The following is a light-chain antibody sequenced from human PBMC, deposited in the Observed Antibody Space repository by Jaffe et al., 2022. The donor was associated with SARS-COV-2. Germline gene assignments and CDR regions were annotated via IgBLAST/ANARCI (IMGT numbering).Light chain of an antibody. CDR1: QSVSNN. CDR3: QYYNNWPPEYS. J-gene: IGKJ2*01. V-gene: IGKV3-15*01. CDR2: GAS. Sequence: EIVMTQSPATLSVSPGERATLSCRASQSVSNNLAWYQQKPGQGPRLLIYGASTRVTDIPARFSGSGSGTEFTLTISSLQSEDFAVYYCQYYNNWPPEYSFGQGTKLE.